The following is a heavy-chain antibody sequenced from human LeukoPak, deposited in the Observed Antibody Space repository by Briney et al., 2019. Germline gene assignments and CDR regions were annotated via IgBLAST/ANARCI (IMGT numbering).Heavy chain of an antibody. J-gene: IGHJ4*02. D-gene: IGHD4-17*01. Sequence: PGGSLRLSCAASGFTFSSYAMSWVRQAPGKGLEWVSAISGSGGSTYYADSVKGRFTIPRDNSKNTLYLQMNSLRAEDTAVYYCAKACDYHSHYYFDYWGQGTLVTVSS. CDR1: GFTFSSYA. V-gene: IGHV3-23*01. CDR3: AKACDYHSHYYFDY. CDR2: ISGSGGST.